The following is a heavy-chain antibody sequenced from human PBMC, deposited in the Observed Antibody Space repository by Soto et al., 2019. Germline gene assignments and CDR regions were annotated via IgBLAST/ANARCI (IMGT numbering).Heavy chain of an antibody. CDR3: AWGYPNAFDV. Sequence: GESLKISCKGSGYSFTSYWISWVRQMPGKGLEWMGRIDPSDSYTNYSPSFQGHVTISADKSISTAYLQWSSLKASDTAMYYCAWGYPNAFDVWGQGTMVTVSS. J-gene: IGHJ3*01. V-gene: IGHV5-10-1*01. CDR2: IDPSDSYT. CDR1: GYSFTSYW. D-gene: IGHD5-12*01.